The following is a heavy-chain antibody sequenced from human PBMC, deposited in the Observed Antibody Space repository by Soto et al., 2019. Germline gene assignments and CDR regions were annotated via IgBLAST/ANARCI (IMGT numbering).Heavy chain of an antibody. J-gene: IGHJ5*02. CDR3: ARDPAARYYDSSGYYSNWFDP. D-gene: IGHD3-22*01. CDR2: ISAYNGNT. Sequence: SVKVSCKASGYTFTSYGISWVRQAPGQGLEWMGWISAYNGNTNYAQKLQGRVTMTTDTSTSTAYMELRSLRSDDTAVYYCARDPAARYYDSSGYYSNWFDPWRQGTLVTVSS. V-gene: IGHV1-18*01. CDR1: GYTFTSYG.